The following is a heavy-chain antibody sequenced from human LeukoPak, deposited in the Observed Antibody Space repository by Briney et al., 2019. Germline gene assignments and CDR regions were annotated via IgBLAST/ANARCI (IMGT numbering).Heavy chain of an antibody. J-gene: IGHJ6*03. CDR3: ARDVYSSSWYYMDV. CDR2: INRGGSTI. Sequence: PGGSLRLSCTASGFTLSSYSMNWVRQAPGKGLEWVANINRGGSTIYYADSVRGRFTVSRDNAKNSLYLQMHSLRDEDTAVYYCARDVYSSSWYYMDVWGKGTTVTVSS. V-gene: IGHV3-48*03. D-gene: IGHD6-13*01. CDR1: GFTLSSYS.